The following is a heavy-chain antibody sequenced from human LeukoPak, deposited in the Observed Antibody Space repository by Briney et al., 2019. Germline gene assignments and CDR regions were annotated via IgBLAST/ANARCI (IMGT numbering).Heavy chain of an antibody. D-gene: IGHD3-16*01. Sequence: GGSLRLSCAASGFTFSSYAMSWVRQAPGKGLEWVSAISGSGGSTYYADSVKGRFTISRDNSRDTLDLQMNSLRAEDTAVYYCAKGYCDYVWGSYYFDYWGQGTLVTVSS. CDR1: GFTFSSYA. J-gene: IGHJ4*02. CDR3: AKGYCDYVWGSYYFDY. V-gene: IGHV3-23*01. CDR2: ISGSGGST.